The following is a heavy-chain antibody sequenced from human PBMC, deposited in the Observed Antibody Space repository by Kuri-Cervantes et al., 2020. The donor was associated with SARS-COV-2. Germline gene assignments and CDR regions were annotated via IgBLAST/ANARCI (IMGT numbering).Heavy chain of an antibody. V-gene: IGHV4-39*01. CDR2: IYYSGST. J-gene: IGHJ6*03. CDR1: GGSTSSSSYY. D-gene: IGHD3-10*01. CDR3: ARSGKGNYYYYYMDV. Sequence: SETLSLTCTVSGGSTSSSSYYWGWIRQPPGKGLEWIGSIYYSGSTYYNPSLKSRVTISVDTSKNQFSLKLSSVTAADTAVYYCARSGKGNYYYYYMDVWGKGTTVTVSS.